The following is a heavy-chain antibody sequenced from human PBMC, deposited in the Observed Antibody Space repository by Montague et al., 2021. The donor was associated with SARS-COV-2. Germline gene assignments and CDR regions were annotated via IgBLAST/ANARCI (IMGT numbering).Heavy chain of an antibody. D-gene: IGHD3-22*01. CDR1: GGSISSSSYY. J-gene: IGHJ4*02. CDR2: IYYSGST. Sequence: SETLSLTCTVSGGSISSSSYYWGWIRQPPGKGLEWMGSIYYSGSTYYNTSPKSRVTISVDTSKNQFSLKLSSVTAADMAVYYCASDVVSSGYLPAWGQGTLVTVSS. CDR3: ASDVVSSGYLPA. V-gene: IGHV4-39*01.